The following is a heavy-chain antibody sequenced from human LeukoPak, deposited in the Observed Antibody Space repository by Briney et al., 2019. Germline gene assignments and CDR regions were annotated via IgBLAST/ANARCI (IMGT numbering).Heavy chain of an antibody. Sequence: PGRSLRLSCPPSRSTFSSYGMHWVRQAPDKGLEWEAGIWYNGSNKYYAESVKGRFTISRDNSKNTLYLQMNSLRAEDTAVYYCAKDLELELPLYVDCGGQGTLVTVS. CDR1: RSTFSSYG. J-gene: IGHJ4*02. D-gene: IGHD1-7*01. CDR2: IWYNGSNK. CDR3: AKDLELELPLYVDC. V-gene: IGHV3-33*06.